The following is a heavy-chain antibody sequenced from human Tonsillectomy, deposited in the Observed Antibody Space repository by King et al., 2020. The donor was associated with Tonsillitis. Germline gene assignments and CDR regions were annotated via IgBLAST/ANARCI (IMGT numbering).Heavy chain of an antibody. CDR3: AKARYDFWSISY. D-gene: IGHD3-3*01. CDR1: GFTFSNYA. CDR2: ISYDGSNK. Sequence: VQLVESGGGVVQPGRSLRLSCAASGFTFSNYAMHWVRLAPGKGLEWVAVISYDGSNKYYADSVKGRFTFSIDNSKNTLYLQMNSLRAEDTAVYYCAKARYDFWSISYWGQGTLVTVSS. V-gene: IGHV3-30*18. J-gene: IGHJ4*02.